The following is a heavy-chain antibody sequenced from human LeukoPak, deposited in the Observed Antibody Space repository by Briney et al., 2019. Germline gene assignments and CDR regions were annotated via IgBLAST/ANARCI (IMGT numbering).Heavy chain of an antibody. V-gene: IGHV3-23*01. CDR1: GFTFGNYA. J-gene: IGHJ4*02. CDR2: ISGGGAGT. CDR3: AKDFVRYNIQFDY. D-gene: IGHD1-1*01. Sequence: GGSLRLSCEASGFTFGNYAMNWVRQAPGKGLEWVSSISGGGAGTYYADSVRGRFTISRDNSKNTLYLQMNSLRAEDTALYYCAKDFVRYNIQFDYWGQGALVTVSS.